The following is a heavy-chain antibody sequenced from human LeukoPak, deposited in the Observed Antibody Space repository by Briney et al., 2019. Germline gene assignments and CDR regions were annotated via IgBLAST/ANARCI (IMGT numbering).Heavy chain of an antibody. Sequence: EASVKVSCKASGYTFTSYGISWVRQAPGQGLEWMGWISVYNGNTNYAQKFQGRVTMTTDTSTSTAYMELRSLRSDDTAVYYCARDPHYYGSGSYIVPHFDYWGQGTLVTVSS. J-gene: IGHJ4*02. CDR2: ISVYNGNT. CDR1: GYTFTSYG. D-gene: IGHD3-10*01. V-gene: IGHV1-18*01. CDR3: ARDPHYYGSGSYIVPHFDY.